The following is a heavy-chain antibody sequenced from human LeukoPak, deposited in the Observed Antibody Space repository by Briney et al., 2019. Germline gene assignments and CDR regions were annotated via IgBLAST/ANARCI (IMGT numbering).Heavy chain of an antibody. CDR2: IYYSGST. CDR1: GGSFSGYY. Sequence: PSETLSLTCTIYGGSFSGYYWGWIRQPPGKGLEWIGSIYYSGSTYYNPSLKSRVTISVDTSKNQFSLKLSSVTAADTAVYYCARGGLVVPAAIRLRRTGTTYDYWGQGTLVTVSS. V-gene: IGHV4-34*01. J-gene: IGHJ4*02. D-gene: IGHD2-2*01. CDR3: ARGGLVVPAAIRLRRTGTTYDY.